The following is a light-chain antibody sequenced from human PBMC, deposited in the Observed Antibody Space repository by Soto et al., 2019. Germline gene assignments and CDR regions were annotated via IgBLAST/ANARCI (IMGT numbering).Light chain of an antibody. J-gene: IGKJ1*01. Sequence: DIQMTPSPSSVSASVVYIVTITFRATQGISSWLAWYQQKPGKAPKLLIATVSSLQSGVPSRFSGTRSGTDFTLTISSLQPEDFATYYCQKANSYPWKFGQGTKVDIK. CDR2: TVS. CDR3: QKANSYPWK. V-gene: IGKV1-12*01. CDR1: QGISSW.